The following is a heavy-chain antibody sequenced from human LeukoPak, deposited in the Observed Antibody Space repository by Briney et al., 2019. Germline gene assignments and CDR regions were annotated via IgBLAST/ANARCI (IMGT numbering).Heavy chain of an antibody. CDR2: INPNGGAT. CDR1: GYTFTGYY. CDR3: ARRAVLAFGPWFDP. Sequence: GASLKVSCKASGYTFTGYYMHWVRQAPGQGLEWMGWINPNGGATNYAQKFQGRVTMTRDTSISTAYMELSSLGSDDTAVYYCARRAVLAFGPWFDPWGQGTLVTVSS. D-gene: IGHD3-10*01. J-gene: IGHJ5*02. V-gene: IGHV1-2*02.